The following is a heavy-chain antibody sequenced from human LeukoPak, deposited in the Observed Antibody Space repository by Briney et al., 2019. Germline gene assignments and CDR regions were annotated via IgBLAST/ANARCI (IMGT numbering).Heavy chain of an antibody. J-gene: IGHJ3*02. CDR2: ISYSGST. D-gene: IGHD2-21*02. CDR1: GVSISNYY. V-gene: IGHV4-59*01. CDR3: ARGGRQQWLLFAFHI. Sequence: PSETLSLTCTVSGVSISNYYWSWIRPAPGEGLEWSGNISYSGSTKYNPSLKSRVTLSVDTSKNQVSLDLSSVTAADTAVYYCARGGRQQWLLFAFHIWGQGTMVTVSS.